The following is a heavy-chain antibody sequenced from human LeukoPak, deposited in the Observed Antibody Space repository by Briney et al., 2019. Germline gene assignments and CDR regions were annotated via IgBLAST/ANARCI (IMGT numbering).Heavy chain of an antibody. CDR2: IYYGGST. Sequence: SETLSLTCTVSGGSISSYYWSWIRQPPGKGLEWIGYIYYGGSTNYNPSLKSRVTISVDTSKNQFSLKLSSVTAADTAVYYCASYSTTGGFDYWGQGTLVTVSS. CDR3: ASYSTTGGFDY. J-gene: IGHJ4*02. D-gene: IGHD6-13*01. V-gene: IGHV4-59*01. CDR1: GGSISSYY.